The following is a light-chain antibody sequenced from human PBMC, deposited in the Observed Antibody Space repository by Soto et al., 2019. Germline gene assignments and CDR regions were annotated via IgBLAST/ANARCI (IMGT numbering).Light chain of an antibody. CDR1: QSISSY. J-gene: IGKJ1*01. CDR3: QQSYSVPQT. CDR2: AAS. V-gene: IGKV1-39*01. Sequence: DIQMTQSPSSLSASVGDSVTITCRASQSISSYLNWYQQKRGKAPKLLIYAASSLQSGVPSRFSGSGSATDFTLTINSLQPEDFATYYCQQSYSVPQTFGQGTKVDIK.